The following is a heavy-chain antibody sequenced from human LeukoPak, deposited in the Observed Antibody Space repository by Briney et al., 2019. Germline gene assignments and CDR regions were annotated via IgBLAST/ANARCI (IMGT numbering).Heavy chain of an antibody. CDR2: ISSGTTTI. Sequence: GGSLRLSCAASGFTFSSYAMNWVRQAPGEGLEWVSYISSGTTTIYYADSVKGRFTISRDNSKNTVYLQMNSLRDEDTAVYYCARNVGYWGQGTLVTVSS. J-gene: IGHJ4*02. CDR1: GFTFSSYA. V-gene: IGHV3-48*02. D-gene: IGHD1-26*01. CDR3: ARNVGY.